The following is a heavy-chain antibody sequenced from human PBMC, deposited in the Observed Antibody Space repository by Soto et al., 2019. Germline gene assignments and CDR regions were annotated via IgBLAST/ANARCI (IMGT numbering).Heavy chain of an antibody. CDR3: ARAYCSSTSCYFYYYYGMDV. CDR2: INPNNGNT. Sequence: ASVKVSCKASGYTFNSYGISWVRQAPGQGLEWLGWINPNNGNTKYAQKVQGRVTMTTDTSTSTAYMELRSLRSDDTAVYYCARAYCSSTSCYFYYYYGMDVWGQGTTVTVSS. CDR1: GYTFNSYG. J-gene: IGHJ6*02. V-gene: IGHV1-18*01. D-gene: IGHD2-2*01.